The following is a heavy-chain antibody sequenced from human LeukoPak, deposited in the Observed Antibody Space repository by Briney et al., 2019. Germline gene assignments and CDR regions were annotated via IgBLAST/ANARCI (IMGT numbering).Heavy chain of an antibody. CDR1: GGSFSGYY. Sequence: SETLSLTCAVYGGSFSGYYWSWIRQPPGKGLEWIGEINHSGSTNYNPSLKSRVTISVDTSKNQFSLKLSSVTAADTAVYYCARDSTVIYGMDVWGQGTTVTVSS. D-gene: IGHD4-17*01. J-gene: IGHJ6*02. CDR3: ARDSTVIYGMDV. V-gene: IGHV4-34*01. CDR2: INHSGST.